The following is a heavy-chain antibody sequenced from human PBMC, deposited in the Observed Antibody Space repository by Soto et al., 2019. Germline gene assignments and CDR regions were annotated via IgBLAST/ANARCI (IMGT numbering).Heavy chain of an antibody. CDR2: IYTSGST. D-gene: IGHD2-2*02. CDR1: GGSISSYY. J-gene: IGHJ4*02. Sequence: SETLSLTCTVSGGSISSYYWSWIRRPAGKGLEWIGRIYTSGSTNYNPSLKSRVTMSVDTSKNQFSLKLSSVTAADTAVYYCARTYCSSTSCYNAFFDYWGQGTLVTVSS. V-gene: IGHV4-4*07. CDR3: ARTYCSSTSCYNAFFDY.